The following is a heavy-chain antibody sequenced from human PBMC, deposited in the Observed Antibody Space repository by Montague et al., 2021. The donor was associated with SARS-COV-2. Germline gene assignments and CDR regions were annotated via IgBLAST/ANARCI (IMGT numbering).Heavy chain of an antibody. CDR1: GGSISSYY. J-gene: IGHJ4*02. V-gene: IGHV4-59*01. CDR3: ARDKVAGRGYYLDY. Sequence: SETLSLTCTVSGGSISSYYWSWIRQPPGKGLEWIGYIYYSGSTNYNPSLKSRVSMSVDTSKNQFSLHLSSVTAADTAVYYCARDKVAGRGYYLDYWGQGTLVTVSS. D-gene: IGHD6-19*01. CDR2: IYYSGST.